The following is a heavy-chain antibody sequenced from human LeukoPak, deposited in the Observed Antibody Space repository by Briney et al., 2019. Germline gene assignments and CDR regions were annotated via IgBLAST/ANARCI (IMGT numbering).Heavy chain of an antibody. J-gene: IGHJ4*02. CDR3: ARRAGDYSHPYDY. Sequence: GGSLRLSCAASGFTFSSYSMNWVRQAPGKGLEWVSSISSSSSYIYYADSVKGRFTMSRDNSKNTLYLQMNSLRAEDTAVYYCARRAGDYSHPYDYWGQGILVTVSS. D-gene: IGHD3-22*01. CDR2: ISSSSSYI. V-gene: IGHV3-21*04. CDR1: GFTFSSYS.